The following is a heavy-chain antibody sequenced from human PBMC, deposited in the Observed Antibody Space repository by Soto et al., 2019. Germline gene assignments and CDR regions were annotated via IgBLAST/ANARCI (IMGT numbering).Heavy chain of an antibody. J-gene: IGHJ6*02. V-gene: IGHV1-2*04. CDR3: ARWGEASIAAAGHYYYYYGMDV. CDR2: INPNSGGT. CDR1: GYTFTGYY. Sequence: QVQLVQSGAEVKKPGASVKVSCKASGYTFTGYYMHWVRQAPGQGLEWMGWINPNSGGTNYAQKFQGWVTMTRDTSISTAYMELSRLRSDDTAVYYCARWGEASIAAAGHYYYYYGMDVWGQRTTVTVSS. D-gene: IGHD6-13*01.